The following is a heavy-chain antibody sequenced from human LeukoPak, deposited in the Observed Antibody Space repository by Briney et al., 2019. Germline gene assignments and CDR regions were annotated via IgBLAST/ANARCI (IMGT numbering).Heavy chain of an antibody. CDR1: GFTFSSYS. D-gene: IGHD2-2*01. Sequence: TGGSLRLSCAASGFTFSSYSMNWVRQAPGKGLEWVSSISSSSSYIYYADSVKGRLTISRDNSKNTLYLQMNSLRAEDTAIYYCARDPRRVVPAAFFFDYWGQGTLVTVSS. CDR3: ARDPRRVVPAAFFFDY. J-gene: IGHJ4*02. CDR2: ISSSSSYI. V-gene: IGHV3-21*04.